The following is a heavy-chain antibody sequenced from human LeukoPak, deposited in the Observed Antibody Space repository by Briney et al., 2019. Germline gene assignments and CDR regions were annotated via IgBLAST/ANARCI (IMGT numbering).Heavy chain of an antibody. J-gene: IGHJ4*02. V-gene: IGHV4-59*12. D-gene: IGHD6-19*01. CDR2: IYDTGST. CDR3: ASDDSSGWYRIDY. Sequence: SETLSLTCTVSGGSISNYYWSWIRQPPGKGLEWLGYIYDTGSTNYNPSLKSRVTISVDTSKNQFSLKLSSVTAADTAVYYCASDDSSGWYRIDYWGQGTLVTVSS. CDR1: GGSISNYY.